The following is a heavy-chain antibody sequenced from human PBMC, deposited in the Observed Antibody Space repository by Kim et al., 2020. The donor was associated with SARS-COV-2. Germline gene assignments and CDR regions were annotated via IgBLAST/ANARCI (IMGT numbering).Heavy chain of an antibody. D-gene: IGHD2-2*01. CDR1: GFTFTSSA. CDR3: AEPHCSSTRCYDAFDI. Sequence: SVKVSCKASGFTFTSSAVQWVRQARGQRLEWIGWIVVGSGNTNYAQKFQERVTITRDMSTSTAYMELSSLRSEDTAVYYCAEPHCSSTRCYDAFDIWGQGTMDTVSS. J-gene: IGHJ3*02. CDR2: IVVGSGNT. V-gene: IGHV1-58*01.